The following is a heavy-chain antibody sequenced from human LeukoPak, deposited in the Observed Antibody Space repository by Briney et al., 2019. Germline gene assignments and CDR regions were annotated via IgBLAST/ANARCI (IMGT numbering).Heavy chain of an antibody. D-gene: IGHD5-12*01. CDR3: AREYSGYDFDY. CDR2: ISSSSSYI. V-gene: IGHV3-21*01. J-gene: IGHJ4*02. Sequence: GGSLRLSCAASGFTFSSYSMNWVRQAPGKGLEWVSSISSSSSYIYYADSVKGRFTISGDNAKNSLYLQMNSLRAEDTAVYYCAREYSGYDFDYWGQGTLVTVSS. CDR1: GFTFSSYS.